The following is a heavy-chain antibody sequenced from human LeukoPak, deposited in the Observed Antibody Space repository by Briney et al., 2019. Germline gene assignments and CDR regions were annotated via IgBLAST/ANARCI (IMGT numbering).Heavy chain of an antibody. D-gene: IGHD3-10*01. CDR2: ISAYNGST. J-gene: IGHJ4*02. CDR1: GGTFSSYA. CDR3: ARVSPYYGSGSAFDY. V-gene: IGHV1-18*01. Sequence: ASVKVSCKASGGTFSSYAISWVRQAPGQGLEWMGWISAYNGSTNYAQKLQGRVTMTTDTSTSTAYMELRSLRSDDTAVYYCARVSPYYGSGSAFDYWGQGTLVTVSS.